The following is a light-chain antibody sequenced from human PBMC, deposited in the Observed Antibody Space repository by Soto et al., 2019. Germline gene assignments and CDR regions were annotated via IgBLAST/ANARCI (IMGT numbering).Light chain of an antibody. J-gene: IGKJ4*01. V-gene: IGKV3-15*01. CDR1: QSIGSN. CDR2: ASS. CDR3: QQFSSYPLT. Sequence: EIVMTQSPATLFVSPGERATLSCRASQSIGSNLAWYQQKPGQAPRLVIYASSIRASDFPARFSGGGSGTDFTLTISRLEPEDFAVYYCQQFSSYPLTFGGGTKVDI.